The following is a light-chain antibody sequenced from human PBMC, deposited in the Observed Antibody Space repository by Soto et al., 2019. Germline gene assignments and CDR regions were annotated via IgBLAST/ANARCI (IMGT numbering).Light chain of an antibody. CDR3: AAWDDSLRGVV. CDR1: SSNIGSNT. J-gene: IGLJ2*01. CDR2: SNN. V-gene: IGLV1-44*01. Sequence: QSVLTQPPSASGTPGQRVTISCSGSSSNIGSNTVNWYQQLPGTAPKLLIYSNNQRPSGVPDRFSGSKSGTSASLAISGLRSDDAADYYCAAWDDSLRGVVFGGGTQLTVL.